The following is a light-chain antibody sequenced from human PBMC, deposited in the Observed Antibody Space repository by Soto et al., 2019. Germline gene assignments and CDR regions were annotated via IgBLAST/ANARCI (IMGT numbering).Light chain of an antibody. V-gene: IGLV2-14*01. Sequence: QSALTQPASVSGSPGQSITISCTGTSSDVGGYHYVSWYQQHPGKAPKLMIYDVSNRPSGVSNRFSGSKSGNTASLTISGLQAEDEADYYCSSYTSSSHKYVFGTGTKLTVL. CDR2: DVS. CDR3: SSYTSSSHKYV. J-gene: IGLJ1*01. CDR1: SSDVGGYHY.